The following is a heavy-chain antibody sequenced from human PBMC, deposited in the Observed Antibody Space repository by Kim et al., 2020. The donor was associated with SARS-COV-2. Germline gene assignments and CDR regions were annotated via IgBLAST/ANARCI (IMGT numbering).Heavy chain of an antibody. D-gene: IGHD3-22*01. V-gene: IGHV3-11*03. J-gene: IGHJ5*02. Sequence: VKGRFTISRDNAKNSLYLQMNSLRAEDTAVYYCARSRGYYDSSGYYWFDPWGQGTLVTVSS. CDR3: ARSRGYYDSSGYYWFDP.